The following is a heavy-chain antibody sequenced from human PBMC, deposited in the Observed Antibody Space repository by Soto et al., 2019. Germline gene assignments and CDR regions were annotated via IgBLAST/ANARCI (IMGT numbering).Heavy chain of an antibody. Sequence: QLQLQESGPGLVKPSETLSLTCTVSGGSVSSSNYYWGWIRQSPGKGLEWIGSIYYSGSTYYNPFLASRVTISVDKSKNQFSLKMISVTAADTAVYYCARLEGLATISYYFDYWGQGTLVTVSS. CDR3: ARLEGLATISYYFDY. CDR1: GGSVSSSNYY. V-gene: IGHV4-39*01. J-gene: IGHJ4*02. D-gene: IGHD3-9*01. CDR2: IYYSGST.